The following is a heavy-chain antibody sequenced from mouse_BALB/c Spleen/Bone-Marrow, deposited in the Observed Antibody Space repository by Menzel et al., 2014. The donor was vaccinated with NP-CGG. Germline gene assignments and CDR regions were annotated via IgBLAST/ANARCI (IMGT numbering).Heavy chain of an antibody. CDR3: ARSGSSSGYFDY. J-gene: IGHJ2*01. CDR2: ISSGSSTV. CDR1: GFTFSSFG. D-gene: IGHD1-1*01. Sequence: DVHLVESGGGLVQPGGSRKLSCAASGFTFSSFGMHWVRQAPEKGLEWVAYISSGSSTVYYADKVMGLFTISRDNPKNTLFLQMTSLSSEDTAMYYCARSGSSSGYFDYWGQGTTLTVSS. V-gene: IGHV5-17*02.